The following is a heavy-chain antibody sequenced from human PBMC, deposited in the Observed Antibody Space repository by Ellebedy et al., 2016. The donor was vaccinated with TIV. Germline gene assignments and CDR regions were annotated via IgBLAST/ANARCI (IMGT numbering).Heavy chain of an antibody. CDR2: IKEDGSER. D-gene: IGHD2-2*01. Sequence: GESLKISCAASGFTVSSNYMSWVRQAPGKGLEWVANIKEDGSERNHVDSVKGRFTISRDNAENSVDLQMDSLRAEDTAVYYCARGICRSTSCYYDSWGQGALVTVSS. V-gene: IGHV3-7*01. CDR1: GFTVSSNY. CDR3: ARGICRSTSCYYDS. J-gene: IGHJ4*02.